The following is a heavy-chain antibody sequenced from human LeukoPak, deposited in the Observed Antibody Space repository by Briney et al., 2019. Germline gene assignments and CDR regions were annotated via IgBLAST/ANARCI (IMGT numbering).Heavy chain of an antibody. D-gene: IGHD6-19*01. CDR2: IGAGGGAP. CDR1: GFTFSNYA. Sequence: GGSLRLSCAASGFTFSNYAMSWVRQAPGKGLEWVSSIGAGGGAPYYSDSVKGRFAVSRDNSKDTLYLQMNSLRGEDTAIYYCATVPYSRGWVGGAYFDHWGRGSPVTVSS. J-gene: IGHJ4*02. V-gene: IGHV3-23*01. CDR3: ATVPYSRGWVGGAYFDH.